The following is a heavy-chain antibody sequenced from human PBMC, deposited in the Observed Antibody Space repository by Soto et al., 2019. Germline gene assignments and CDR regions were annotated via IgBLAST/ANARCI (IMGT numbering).Heavy chain of an antibody. CDR1: GFTFSSYS. CDR2: ISSSSSYI. V-gene: IGHV3-21*01. D-gene: IGHD2-15*01. CDR3: AGDHGLSSYAFDI. J-gene: IGHJ3*02. Sequence: EVQLVESGGGLVKPGGSLRLSCAASGFTFSSYSMNWVRQAPGKGLEWVSSISSSSSYIYYADSVKGRFTISRDNPKNSLYLQMNSLRAEDTAVYYCAGDHGLSSYAFDIWGQGTMVTVSS.